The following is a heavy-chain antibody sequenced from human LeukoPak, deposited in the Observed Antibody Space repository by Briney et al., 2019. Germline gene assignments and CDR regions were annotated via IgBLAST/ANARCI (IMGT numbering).Heavy chain of an antibody. CDR1: GFTFSRYW. J-gene: IGHJ5*02. CDR2: IKSDGKT. CDR3: ASETYSSGPRWFDP. Sequence: GGSLRLSCEASGFTFSRYWMHWVRQAPGKGLVWVSRIKSDGKTNYADSVKGRFTISRDNAKNSLYLQMNSLRAEDTAVYYCASETYSSGPRWFDPWGQGTLVTVSS. V-gene: IGHV3-74*01. D-gene: IGHD6-19*01.